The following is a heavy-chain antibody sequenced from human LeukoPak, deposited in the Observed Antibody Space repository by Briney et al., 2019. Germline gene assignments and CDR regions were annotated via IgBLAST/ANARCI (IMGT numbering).Heavy chain of an antibody. Sequence: ASVKVSCKASGYTFTSYYMHWVRQAPGQGLEWMGIITPRGGSTSYAQKFQGRVTMTRDTSPSTDYMELRRLRSEGTAVYDCARDSSRITMIVVVTTDNWFYPWGQGTLVTVSS. CDR2: ITPRGGST. CDR1: GYTFTSYY. D-gene: IGHD3-22*01. V-gene: IGHV1-46*01. J-gene: IGHJ5*02. CDR3: ARDSSRITMIVVVTTDNWFYP.